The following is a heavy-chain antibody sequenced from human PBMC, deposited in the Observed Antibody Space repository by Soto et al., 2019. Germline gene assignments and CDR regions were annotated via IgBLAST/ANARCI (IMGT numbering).Heavy chain of an antibody. CDR2: IIPIFGTA. Sequence: GASVKVSCKASGGTFSSYAISWVRQAPGQGLEWMGGIIPIFGTANYAQKFQGRVTITAGESTSTAYMELSSLRSEDTAVYYCARDRAVAGSYYYYGMDVWGQGTTVTVSS. CDR1: GGTFSSYA. CDR3: ARDRAVAGSYYYYGMDV. J-gene: IGHJ6*02. D-gene: IGHD6-19*01. V-gene: IGHV1-69*13.